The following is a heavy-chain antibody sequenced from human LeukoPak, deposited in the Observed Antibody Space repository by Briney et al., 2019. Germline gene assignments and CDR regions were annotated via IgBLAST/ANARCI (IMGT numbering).Heavy chain of an antibody. J-gene: IGHJ4*02. D-gene: IGHD1-26*01. CDR3: AKDKGSGSYGASSSFDY. Sequence: GGSLRLSCAASGFTFDDYAMHWVRHAPGKGLEWVSGISWNSGSIGYADSVKGRFTISRDNAKNSLYLQMNSLRAEDTALYYCAKDKGSGSYGASSSFDYWGQGTLVTVSS. CDR1: GFTFDDYA. CDR2: ISWNSGSI. V-gene: IGHV3-9*01.